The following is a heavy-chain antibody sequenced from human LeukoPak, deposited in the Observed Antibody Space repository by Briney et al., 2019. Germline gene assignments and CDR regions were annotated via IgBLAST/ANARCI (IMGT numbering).Heavy chain of an antibody. D-gene: IGHD3-22*01. CDR3: ARVILSHTYYYDSSGQAGLYYFDY. CDR2: ISDYNAYT. V-gene: IGHV1-18*01. J-gene: IGHJ4*02. Sequence: GASVKVSCKASGYTFTSYDINWVRQAPGQGLEWMGWISDYNAYTNYAQKVQGRVTMTTDTSTSTAYMELRSLRSDDTAVYYCARVILSHTYYYDSSGQAGLYYFDYWGQGTLVTVSS. CDR1: GYTFTSYD.